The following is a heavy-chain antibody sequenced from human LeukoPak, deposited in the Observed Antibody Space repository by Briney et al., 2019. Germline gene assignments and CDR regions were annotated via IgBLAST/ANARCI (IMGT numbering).Heavy chain of an antibody. V-gene: IGHV1-24*01. CDR1: GYTLTELS. CDR3: ATDSSGYSHFDY. D-gene: IGHD3-22*01. Sequence: ASVTVSCKVSGYTLTELSMHWVRQAPGKGLEWMGGFDPEDGETIYAQKSQGRVTMTEDTSTDTAYTELSSLRSEDTAVYYCATDSSGYSHFDYWGQGTLVTVSS. J-gene: IGHJ4*02. CDR2: FDPEDGET.